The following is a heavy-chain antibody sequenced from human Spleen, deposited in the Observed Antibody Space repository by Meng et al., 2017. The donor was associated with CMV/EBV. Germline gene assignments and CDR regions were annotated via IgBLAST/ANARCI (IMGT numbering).Heavy chain of an antibody. CDR1: GFTFTHAW. D-gene: IGHD2-15*01. J-gene: IGHJ3*02. V-gene: IGHV3-15*01. Sequence: GESLKISCAASGFTFTHAWMTWVRQAPGKGLEWVGRIKSKTDGGTTDYAAPVKGRFTISRDDSKNTLYLQMNSLKTEDTAVYYCSSRLVVVVAATSDAFDIWGQGTVVTVSS. CDR3: SSRLVVVVAATSDAFDI. CDR2: IKSKTDGGTT.